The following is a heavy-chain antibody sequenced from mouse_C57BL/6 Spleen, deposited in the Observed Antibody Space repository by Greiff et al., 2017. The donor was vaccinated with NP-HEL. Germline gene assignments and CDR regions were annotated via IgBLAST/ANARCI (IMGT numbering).Heavy chain of an antibody. CDR1: GYAFSSSW. CDR2: IYPGDGDT. Sequence: QVQLQQSGPELVKPGASVKISCKASGYAFSSSWMNWVKQRPGKGLEWIGRIYPGDGDTNYNGKFKGKATLTADKSSSTAYMQLSSLTSEDSAVYFCARSRGKNWDYWGQGTTLTVSS. V-gene: IGHV1-82*01. J-gene: IGHJ2*01. CDR3: ARSRGKNWDY. D-gene: IGHD4-1*01.